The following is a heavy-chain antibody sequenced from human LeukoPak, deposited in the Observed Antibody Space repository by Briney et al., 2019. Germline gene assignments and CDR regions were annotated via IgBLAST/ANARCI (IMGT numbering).Heavy chain of an antibody. J-gene: IGHJ4*02. CDR3: ARRLRHYDIVTGYYTYFDR. CDR1: GDSISTYY. V-gene: IGHV4-59*12. D-gene: IGHD3-9*01. Sequence: SETLSLTCTVSGDSISTYYWSWIRQPPGKGLEYIGYIYYNGSTNYNPSLKSRVTISVDMAKNQFSLKLTSVTAADTAVYYCARRLRHYDIVTGYYTYFDRWGQGTLVTVSS. CDR2: IYYNGST.